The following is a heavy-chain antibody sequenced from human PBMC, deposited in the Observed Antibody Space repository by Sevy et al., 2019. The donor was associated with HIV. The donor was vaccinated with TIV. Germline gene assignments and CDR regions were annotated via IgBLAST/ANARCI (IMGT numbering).Heavy chain of an antibody. J-gene: IGHJ5*02. CDR3: ARDPGYCSSTSCPRYWFDP. Sequence: GGSLRLSCAASGFTFSSYSMNWVRQAPGKGLEWVSYISSSSSTIYYADSVKGRFTISRDNAKNSLYQQMNSLRAEDTAVYYCARDPGYCSSTSCPRYWFDPWGQGTLVTVSS. CDR1: GFTFSSYS. V-gene: IGHV3-48*01. CDR2: ISSSSSTI. D-gene: IGHD2-2*01.